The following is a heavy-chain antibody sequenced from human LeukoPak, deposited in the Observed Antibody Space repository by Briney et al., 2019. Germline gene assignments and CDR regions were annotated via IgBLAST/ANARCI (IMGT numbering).Heavy chain of an antibody. Sequence: SETLSLTCAVSGGSISSSNWWSWVRQPPGKGLEWIGEIYHSGSTNYNPSLKSRVTISVDKSKNQFSLKLSSVTAADTAVYYCARDGVYFDSSGSLWAFDIWGQGTVVTVSS. V-gene: IGHV4-4*02. D-gene: IGHD3-22*01. CDR1: GGSISSSNW. J-gene: IGHJ3*02. CDR2: IYHSGST. CDR3: ARDGVYFDSSGSLWAFDI.